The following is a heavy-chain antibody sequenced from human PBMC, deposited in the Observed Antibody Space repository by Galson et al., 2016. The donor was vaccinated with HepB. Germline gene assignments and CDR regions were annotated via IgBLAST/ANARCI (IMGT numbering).Heavy chain of an antibody. CDR2: INPSGGTT. V-gene: IGHV1-46*01. CDR3: AIFTGRRYFEL. J-gene: IGHJ2*01. D-gene: IGHD3-16*01. Sequence: SVKVSCKASGYSFTSYYMHWVRQAPGQGLEWMGIINPSGGTTRYAQKFQGRVTMTSDTSTSTVYMGVSSLRSDDTAVYYCAIFTGRRYFELWGRGTLVTVSS. CDR1: GYSFTSYY.